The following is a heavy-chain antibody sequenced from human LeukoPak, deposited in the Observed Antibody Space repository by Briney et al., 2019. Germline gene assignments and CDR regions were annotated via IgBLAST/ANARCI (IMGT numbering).Heavy chain of an antibody. D-gene: IGHD1-26*01. CDR3: ARDLGAPNGMDV. J-gene: IGHJ6*02. Sequence: GGSLRLSCAASGFTVSSNYMSWVRQAPGKGLEWVSVIYSGGSTYYADSVKGRFTISRDNSKNTLYLQMNSLRAEDTAVYYCARDLGAPNGMDVWGQGTTVTVSS. V-gene: IGHV3-53*01. CDR2: IYSGGST. CDR1: GFTVSSNY.